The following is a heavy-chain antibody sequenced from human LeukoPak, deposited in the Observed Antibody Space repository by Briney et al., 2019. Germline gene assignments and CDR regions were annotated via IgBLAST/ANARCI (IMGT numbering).Heavy chain of an antibody. D-gene: IGHD4-23*01. V-gene: IGHV4-61*02. CDR3: ARVTYGGNSLFDY. CDR1: GDSITSGNYY. Sequence: SETLSLTCTVSGDSITSGNYYWTWIRQPAGKGLEWIGRIYTSGITTYNPSLSSRVTISRDTSRNQFSLRLTSVTAADTAVYYCARVTYGGNSLFDYWGQGTLVTVSS. CDR2: IYTSGIT. J-gene: IGHJ4*02.